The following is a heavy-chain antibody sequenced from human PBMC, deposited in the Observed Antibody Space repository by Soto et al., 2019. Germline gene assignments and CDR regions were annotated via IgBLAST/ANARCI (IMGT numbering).Heavy chain of an antibody. V-gene: IGHV4-39*01. CDR2: IYYSGST. J-gene: IGHJ5*02. CDR3: ALHQYNGPAATGRFDP. Sequence: QLQLQEAGPGLVKPSETLSLTCTVSGGSISSSSYYWGWIRQPPGKGLEWIGNIYYSGSTYYNPSLKSRVTISVDTSKNPFSLRLSSVTAADTAVYYRALHQYNGPAATGRFDPWGQGTLVTVSS. CDR1: GGSISSSSYY. D-gene: IGHD2-15*01.